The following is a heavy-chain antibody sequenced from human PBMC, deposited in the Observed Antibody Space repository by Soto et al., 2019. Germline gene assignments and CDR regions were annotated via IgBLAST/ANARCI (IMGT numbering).Heavy chain of an antibody. Sequence: QVQLVQSGAEVKKPGASVKVSCKASGYTFTSYYMHWVRQAPGQRLEWMGIINPSGGSTSYAQKFQGRVTMTRDTPTSTVYMELSSLRSEDTAVYYCARQARYCTNGVCSAYGMDVWGQGTTVTVSS. J-gene: IGHJ6*02. CDR3: ARQARYCTNGVCSAYGMDV. CDR2: INPSGGST. D-gene: IGHD2-8*01. V-gene: IGHV1-46*01. CDR1: GYTFTSYY.